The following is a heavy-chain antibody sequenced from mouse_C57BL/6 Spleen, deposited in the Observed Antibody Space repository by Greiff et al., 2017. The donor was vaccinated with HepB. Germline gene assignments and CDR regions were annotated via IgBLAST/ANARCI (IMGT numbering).Heavy chain of an antibody. D-gene: IGHD2-14*01. Sequence: EVQLQQPGAELVRPGASVKLSCTASGFNIKDYYMHWVKQRPEQGLEWIGRIDPEDGDTDYAPKFQGKATMTADTSSNTAYLQLSSLTSEDTAVYYCTPFSTTLDAWFAYWGQGTLVTVSA. V-gene: IGHV14-1*01. J-gene: IGHJ3*01. CDR2: IDPEDGDT. CDR1: GFNIKDYY. CDR3: TPFSTTLDAWFAY.